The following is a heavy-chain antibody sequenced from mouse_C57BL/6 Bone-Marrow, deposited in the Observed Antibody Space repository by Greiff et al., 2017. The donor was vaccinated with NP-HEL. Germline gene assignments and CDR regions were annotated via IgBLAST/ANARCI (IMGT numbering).Heavy chain of an antibody. V-gene: IGHV1-72*01. CDR2: IGPNSGGT. J-gene: IGHJ2*01. D-gene: IGHD1-1*01. Sequence: VQLQQPGAELVKPGDSVKLTCKASGYNLTSYLMHWVKQRPGRGLEWLGRIGPNSGGTKYNEKFKSKATLSVDKPSSKAYMHLNSLTSEDSSVSYCARYYYGCSFFDYWGQGTTLTVSS. CDR1: GYNLTSYL. CDR3: ARYYYGCSFFDY.